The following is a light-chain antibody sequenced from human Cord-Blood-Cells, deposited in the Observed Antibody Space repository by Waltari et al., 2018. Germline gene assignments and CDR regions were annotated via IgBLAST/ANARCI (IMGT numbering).Light chain of an antibody. CDR1: SSDVGGYNY. CDR3: SSYTSSSTNWV. V-gene: IGLV2-14*01. Sequence: QSALTQPASVSGSPGQSITISCPGTSSDVGGYNYFPWYQQHPGKAPKLMIYDVSNRPSGVSNRFSGSKSGNTASLTISGLQAEDEADYYCSSYTSSSTNWVFGGGTKLTVL. CDR2: DVS. J-gene: IGLJ3*02.